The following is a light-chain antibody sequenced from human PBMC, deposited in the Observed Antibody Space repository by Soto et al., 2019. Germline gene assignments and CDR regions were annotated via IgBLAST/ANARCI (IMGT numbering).Light chain of an antibody. V-gene: IGLV1-47*01. CDR2: RNN. CDR3: AAWDDSLSGHWV. J-gene: IGLJ3*02. Sequence: QSVLTQPPSASGTPGQRVTISCSGSSSNIGSNYVYWYQQLQGTAPKLLIYRNNQRPSGVPDRFSGSKSGTSASLAISGLRSEDEADDDGAAWDDSLSGHWVFGGGTKLTVL. CDR1: SSNIGSNY.